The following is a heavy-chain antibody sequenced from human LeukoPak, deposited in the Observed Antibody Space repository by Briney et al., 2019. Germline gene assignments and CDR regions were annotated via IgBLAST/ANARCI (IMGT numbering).Heavy chain of an antibody. V-gene: IGHV4-38-2*02. CDR1: GCSLSSGSY. CDR3: ARSGSRGWDLDFDY. CDR2: IYHGGST. D-gene: IGHD6-19*01. J-gene: IGHJ4*02. Sequence: SETLSLTCTVSGCSLSSGSYWGWIRQPPGKGLEWIGSIYHGGSTYYNPSLKSRVTISVDTSKNQFSLKLGSVTAADTAVYYCARSGSRGWDLDFDYWGQGTLVTVSS.